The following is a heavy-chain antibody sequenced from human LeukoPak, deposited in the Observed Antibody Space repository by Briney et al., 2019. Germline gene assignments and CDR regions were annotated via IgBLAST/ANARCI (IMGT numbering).Heavy chain of an antibody. J-gene: IGHJ5*02. V-gene: IGHV4-38-2*02. CDR1: GYSISSGYY. Sequence: PSETLSLTCTVSGYSISSGYYWGWIRQPPGKGLEWIGSIYHSGSTYYNPSLKSRVTISVGTSKNQFSLKLSSVTAADTAVYYCARSLTGTTYFFDWFDPWGQGTLVTVSS. CDR3: ARSLTGTTYFFDWFDP. CDR2: IYHSGST. D-gene: IGHD1-7*01.